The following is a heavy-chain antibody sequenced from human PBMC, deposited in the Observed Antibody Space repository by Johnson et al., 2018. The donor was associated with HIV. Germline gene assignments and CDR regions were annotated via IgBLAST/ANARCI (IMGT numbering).Heavy chain of an antibody. D-gene: IGHD3-16*01. CDR2: ISWNSGSI. J-gene: IGHJ3*02. CDR1: GFTFDDYA. CDR3: AREGEVGRAFDI. V-gene: IGHV3-9*01. Sequence: VQLVESGGGVVRPGGSLRLSCAASGFTFDDYAMHWVRQAPGKGLEWVSGISWNSGSIGYADSVKGRFTISRDNAKNSLNLQMNSLRTEDTAVYYCAREGEVGRAFDIWGQGTMVTVSS.